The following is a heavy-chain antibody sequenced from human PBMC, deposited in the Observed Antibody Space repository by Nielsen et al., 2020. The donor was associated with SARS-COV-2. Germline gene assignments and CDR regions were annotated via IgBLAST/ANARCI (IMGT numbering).Heavy chain of an antibody. CDR1: GLTFSNSA. CDR3: AKDFHGSVADFFGN. V-gene: IGHV3-23*01. Sequence: GESLKISCTASGLTFSNSAMSWVRQTSGKGLEWVSSISGSGDRTDYADSVKGRVIISRDNSKNTLHLQMNSLRAEDTALYFCAKDFHGSVADFFGNWGQGTLVTVSS. D-gene: IGHD2-2*03. CDR2: ISGSGDRT. J-gene: IGHJ4*02.